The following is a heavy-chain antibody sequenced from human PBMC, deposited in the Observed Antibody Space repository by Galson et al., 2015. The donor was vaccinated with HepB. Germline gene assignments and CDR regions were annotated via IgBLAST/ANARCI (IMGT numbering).Heavy chain of an antibody. J-gene: IGHJ5*02. CDR3: ARGAKRFGELFDWFDP. Sequence: SVKVSCKASGYTFNTHGITWVRQAPGQGPEWLGWISGYNGNANYAQKFQGRVTLTRDTSTSTAYMEVRSLRSDDTAVYYCARGAKRFGELFDWFDPWGQGTLVTVSS. V-gene: IGHV1-18*01. CDR2: ISGYNGNA. D-gene: IGHD3-10*01. CDR1: GYTFNTHG.